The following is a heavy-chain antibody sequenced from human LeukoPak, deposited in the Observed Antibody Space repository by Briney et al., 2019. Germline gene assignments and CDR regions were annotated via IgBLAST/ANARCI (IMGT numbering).Heavy chain of an antibody. Sequence: GGSLRLSCVASGFTFSDYYMSWIRQAPGKGLEWVSYISSSDSTIYYADSVKGRFTISRDNAKNSLYLQMNSLRAEDTAVYYCARLMGSAGSPYFQHWGQGTLVTVSS. J-gene: IGHJ1*01. D-gene: IGHD3-16*01. CDR1: GFTFSDYY. CDR3: ARLMGSAGSPYFQH. V-gene: IGHV3-11*01. CDR2: ISSSDSTI.